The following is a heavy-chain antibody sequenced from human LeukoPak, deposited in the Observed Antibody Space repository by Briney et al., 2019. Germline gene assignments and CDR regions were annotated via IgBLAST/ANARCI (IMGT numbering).Heavy chain of an antibody. V-gene: IGHV4-34*01. CDR2: INHSGST. J-gene: IGHJ3*02. D-gene: IGHD3-22*01. CDR1: GGSFSGYY. CDR3: ARDYYDSSGYRDAFDI. Sequence: SETLSLTCAVYGGSFSGYYWSWIRQPPGKGLEWIGEINHSGSTNYNPSLKSRVTISVDTSRNQFSLQLSSVTAADTAVYYCARDYYDSSGYRDAFDIWGQGTMVTVSS.